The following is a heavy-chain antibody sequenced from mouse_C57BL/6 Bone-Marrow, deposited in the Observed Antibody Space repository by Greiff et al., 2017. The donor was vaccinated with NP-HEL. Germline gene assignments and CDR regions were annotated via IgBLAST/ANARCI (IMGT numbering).Heavy chain of an antibody. D-gene: IGHD1-1*01. CDR2: INPNNGGT. CDR1: GYTFTDYY. J-gene: IGHJ2*01. V-gene: IGHV1-26*01. Sequence: EVQLQQSGPELVKPGASVKISCKASGYTFTDYYMNWVKQSHGKSLEWIGDINPNNGGTSYNQKYKGKATLTVDKSSSTAYMELRSLTSEDSAVYYCARRGYYGSRWYFDYWGQGTTLTVSS. CDR3: ARRGYYGSRWYFDY.